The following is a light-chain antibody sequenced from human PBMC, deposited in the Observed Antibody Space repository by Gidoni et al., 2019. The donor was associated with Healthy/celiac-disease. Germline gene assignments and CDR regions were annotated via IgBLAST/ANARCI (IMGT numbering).Light chain of an antibody. CDR3: QQYNSYSRT. J-gene: IGKJ1*01. V-gene: IGKV1-5*03. CDR1: QSISSW. CDR2: KAS. Sequence: DIQMTPSPSTLSASVGDRVTITCRASQSISSWLAWYQQKPGKAPKLLIYKASSLESGVPSRFSGSGSGTEFNLTISRLQPDDFATYYCQQYNSYSRTFGQGTKVEIK.